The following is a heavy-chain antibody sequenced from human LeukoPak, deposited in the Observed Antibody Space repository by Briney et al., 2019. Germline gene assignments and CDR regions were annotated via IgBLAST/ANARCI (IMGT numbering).Heavy chain of an antibody. CDR3: ARVCHWDIDNTRGDPVDY. Sequence: AAVKVSCKSSGYTFTNYGITWVRQAPGQGLEWMGWISTYNGNTNYAQKFQGRVTMTTDTSTSTAYMEERSLRSDDTAMYYCARVCHWDIDNTRGDPVDYWGQGTLVTVSS. CDR2: ISTYNGNT. D-gene: IGHD2-15*01. CDR1: GYTFTNYG. V-gene: IGHV1-18*01. J-gene: IGHJ4*02.